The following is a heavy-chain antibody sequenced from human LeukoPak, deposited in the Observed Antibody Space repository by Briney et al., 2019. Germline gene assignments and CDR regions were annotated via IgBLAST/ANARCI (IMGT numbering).Heavy chain of an antibody. J-gene: IGHJ4*02. Sequence: GGSLRLSCAAAGFSFNSFWMHWVRQAPGKGLVWVSDMNEYSTTIRYADSVKGRFTISRDNAKSILYLQMNNLRAEDTAMYFCARGGVNPVDHWGQGTLVTVSS. D-gene: IGHD1-14*01. CDR3: ARGGVNPVDH. CDR1: GFSFNSFW. V-gene: IGHV3-74*01. CDR2: MNEYSTTI.